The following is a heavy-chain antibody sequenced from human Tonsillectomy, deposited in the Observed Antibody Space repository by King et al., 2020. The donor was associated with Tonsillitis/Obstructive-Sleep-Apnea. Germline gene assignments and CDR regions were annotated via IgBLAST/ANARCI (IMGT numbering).Heavy chain of an antibody. D-gene: IGHD1-1*01. CDR1: GFTVTDHY. CDR2: LNPNIGAT. Sequence: QLVQSGTEMKRPGASVKVSCKAAGFTVTDHYIHWVRQAPGQGLDWMGILNPNIGATTYAQKFQDRVSMTTDTSSNTVYLEVRSLRSEDTATYYCARGHDDRWSFDFWGQGTLVSVSS. V-gene: IGHV1-46*01. CDR3: ARGHDDRWSFDF. J-gene: IGHJ4*02.